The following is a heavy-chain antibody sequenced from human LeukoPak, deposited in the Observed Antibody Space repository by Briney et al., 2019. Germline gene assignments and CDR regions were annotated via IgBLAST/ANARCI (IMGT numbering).Heavy chain of an antibody. V-gene: IGHV3-7*01. CDR1: GFTLGSYW. Sequence: GGSLRLSCVASGFTLGSYWMTWVRQAPGKGLEWVANIEENGNKKYYADSVKGRFTISRDNAKQSLYLQMNSLRAEDTAVYYCAELGITMIGGVWGKGTTVTISS. J-gene: IGHJ6*04. CDR3: AELGITMIGGV. D-gene: IGHD3-10*02. CDR2: IEENGNKK.